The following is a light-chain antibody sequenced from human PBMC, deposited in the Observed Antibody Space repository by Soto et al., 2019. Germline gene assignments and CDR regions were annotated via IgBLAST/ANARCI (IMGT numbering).Light chain of an antibody. V-gene: IGKV3-15*01. CDR3: QQYNNWPRT. Sequence: EIVMTQSPATLSVSPGESGNLSCRASQSVSSNLAWYQQKPGQAPRLLIYGASTRATGIPARFSGSGSGTDFTLTISSLQSEDFAVYYCQQYNNWPRTFGQGTKV. CDR1: QSVSSN. J-gene: IGKJ1*01. CDR2: GAS.